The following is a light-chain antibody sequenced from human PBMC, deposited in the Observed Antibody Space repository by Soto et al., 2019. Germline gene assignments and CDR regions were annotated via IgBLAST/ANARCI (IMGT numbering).Light chain of an antibody. J-gene: IGKJ1*01. CDR2: DAS. CDR3: QQYNRYSRT. Sequence: DIQITQSPSTPSASVGDRVTSNLRASQSISSWLAWYQQKPGKAPKLLIYDASGLETGVPSRFSGSGSGTEFTLTISSLQPDDFATYYCQQYNRYSRTFGQGTKVDI. CDR1: QSISSW. V-gene: IGKV1-5*01.